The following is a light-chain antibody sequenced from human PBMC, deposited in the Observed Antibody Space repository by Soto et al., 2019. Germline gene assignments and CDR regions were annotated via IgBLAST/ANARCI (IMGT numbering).Light chain of an antibody. CDR1: SSDVGGYKY. V-gene: IGLV2-8*01. CDR2: AVS. CDR3: SSYAGSNNYV. J-gene: IGLJ1*01. Sequence: QSALTQPPSASGSPGQSVTISCTGTSSDVGGYKYVSWYQQYPGKGPKLMIYAVSKRPSGVPDRFSGSKSGNTASLTVSGLQAEDEADYYCSSYAGSNNYVFGTGTELTVL.